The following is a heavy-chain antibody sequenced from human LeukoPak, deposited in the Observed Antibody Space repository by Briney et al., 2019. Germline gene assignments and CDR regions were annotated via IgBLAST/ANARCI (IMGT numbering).Heavy chain of an antibody. V-gene: IGHV4-4*09. J-gene: IGHJ5*02. CDR3: ARKVPKKGWFDP. CDR2: THPSGNS. CDR1: GASNNSFY. Sequence: SETLSLTCIVSGASNNSFYWSWLRQPPGKALEWIGYTHPSGNSNYSPSLKSRVTISVDTSTNQFSLKLKPVTAADTAVYYCARKVPKKGWFDPWGQGTLVTVSS.